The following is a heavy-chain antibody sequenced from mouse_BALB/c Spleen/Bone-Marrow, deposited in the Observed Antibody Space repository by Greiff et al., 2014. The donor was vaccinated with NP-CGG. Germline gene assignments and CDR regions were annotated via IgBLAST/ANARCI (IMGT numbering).Heavy chain of an antibody. CDR3: ARLGRGLDY. V-gene: IGHV1-87*01. Sequence: VQLQQSGAELARPGASVKLSCKASGYTFTSYWMQWVKQRPGQGLKWIGAIYPGDGDTRYTQKFKGKATLTADKSSSTAYMQLSSLASEDSAVYYCARLGRGLDYWGQGTTLTVSS. D-gene: IGHD4-1*01. J-gene: IGHJ2*01. CDR1: GYTFTSYW. CDR2: IYPGDGDT.